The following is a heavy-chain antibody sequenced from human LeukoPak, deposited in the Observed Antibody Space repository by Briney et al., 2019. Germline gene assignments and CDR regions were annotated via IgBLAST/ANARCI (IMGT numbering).Heavy chain of an antibody. CDR1: GGTFSSYA. Sequence: SVKVSCKASGGTFSSYAISGVRQAPGQGLEWMGRIIPILGIANYAQKFQGRVTITADKSTSTAYMELSSLRSEDTAVYYCARGYSSSWFYDPWGQGTLVTVSS. CDR3: ARGYSSSWFYDP. D-gene: IGHD6-13*01. V-gene: IGHV1-69*04. J-gene: IGHJ5*02. CDR2: IIPILGIA.